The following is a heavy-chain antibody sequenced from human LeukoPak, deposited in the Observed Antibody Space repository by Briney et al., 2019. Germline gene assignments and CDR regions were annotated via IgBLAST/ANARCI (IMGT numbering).Heavy chain of an antibody. Sequence: GGSLRLSCAASGFTFSSYAMSWVRQAPGKGLEWVGFIRSKAYGGTTEYAASVKGRFTISRDDSKSIAYLQMNSLKTEDTAVYYCTRTCPGGKLSGWSTRRYYFDYWGQGTLVTVSS. V-gene: IGHV3-49*04. J-gene: IGHJ4*02. CDR2: IRSKAYGGTT. CDR1: GFTFSSYA. D-gene: IGHD6-19*01. CDR3: TRTCPGGKLSGWSTRRYYFDY.